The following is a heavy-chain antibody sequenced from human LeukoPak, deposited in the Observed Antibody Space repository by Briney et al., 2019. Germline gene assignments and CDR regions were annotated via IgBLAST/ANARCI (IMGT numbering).Heavy chain of an antibody. CDR1: GYTLTSYG. Sequence: ASVKVSCKASGYTLTSYGISWVRQAPGQGLEWMGWISAYNGNTNYAQKLQGRVTMTTDTSTSTAYMELRSLRSDDTAVYYCARESDYGDYVCAFDIWGQGTMVTVSS. CDR2: ISAYNGNT. D-gene: IGHD4-17*01. CDR3: ARESDYGDYVCAFDI. V-gene: IGHV1-18*01. J-gene: IGHJ3*02.